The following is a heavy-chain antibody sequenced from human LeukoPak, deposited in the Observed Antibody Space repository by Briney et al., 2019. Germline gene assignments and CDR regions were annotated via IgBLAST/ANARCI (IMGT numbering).Heavy chain of an antibody. CDR1: GFTFRNSW. D-gene: IGHD4-17*01. CDR2: IKHDGSER. V-gene: IGHV3-7*01. J-gene: IGHJ3*02. CDR3: ARDRTNDYGHNIGSFDI. Sequence: PGGSLRLSCAASGFTFRNSWMTWVRQAPGKGLEWVANIKHDGSERNYVDSVKGRFTISKDNAKDSLYLQMNSLRANDTAVYYCARDRTNDYGHNIGSFDIWGQGTMVTVYS.